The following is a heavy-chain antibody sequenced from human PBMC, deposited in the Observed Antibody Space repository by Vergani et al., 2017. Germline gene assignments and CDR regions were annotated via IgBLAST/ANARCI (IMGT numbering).Heavy chain of an antibody. CDR1: GGSISSYY. V-gene: IGHV4-59*01. J-gene: IGHJ3*02. D-gene: IGHD3-22*01. Sequence: QVQLQESGPGLVKPSQTLSLTCTVSGGSISSYYWSWIRQPPGKGLEWIGYIYYSGSTNYNPSLKSRVTISVDTSKNQFSLKLSSVTAADTAVYYCARDLEPNYYDSSGPQGSVAFDIWGQGTMVTVSS. CDR2: IYYSGST. CDR3: ARDLEPNYYDSSGPQGSVAFDI.